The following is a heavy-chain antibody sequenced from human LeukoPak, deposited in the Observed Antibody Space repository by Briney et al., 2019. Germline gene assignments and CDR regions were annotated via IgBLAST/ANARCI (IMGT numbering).Heavy chain of an antibody. J-gene: IGHJ4*02. CDR3: ARLNYCGSGSYGDY. CDR2: IIPIFGTA. CDR1: GGTFSSYA. D-gene: IGHD3-10*01. V-gene: IGHV1-69*13. Sequence: GASVKVSCKASGGTFSSYAISWVRQAPGQGLEWMGGIIPIFGTANYAQKFQGRVTITADESTSTAYMELSSLRSEDTAVYYCARLNYCGSGSYGDYWGQGTLVTVSS.